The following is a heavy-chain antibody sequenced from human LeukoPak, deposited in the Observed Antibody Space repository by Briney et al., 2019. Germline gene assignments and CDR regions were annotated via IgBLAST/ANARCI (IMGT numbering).Heavy chain of an antibody. CDR1: GFTFSSYW. V-gene: IGHV3-7*01. Sequence: GGSPRLSCAASGFTFSSYWMTWVRQAPGKGLEWVANIKQDGSEENYVDSVKGRFTISRDNAKNSLYLQMNSLRAEDTAVYFCAREGGWGSPAGYWGQGTLVTVSS. CDR2: IKQDGSEE. J-gene: IGHJ4*02. CDR3: AREGGWGSPAGY. D-gene: IGHD2-2*01.